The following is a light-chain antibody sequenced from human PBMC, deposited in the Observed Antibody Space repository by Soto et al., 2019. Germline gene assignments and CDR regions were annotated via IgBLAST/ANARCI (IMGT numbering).Light chain of an antibody. CDR1: QGVTTN. CDR3: QQYNNWPFS. V-gene: IGKV3-15*01. J-gene: IGKJ5*01. CDR2: DVS. Sequence: VMRQSPDTLSVSPGERATLTCRAGQGVTTNFSWYQQKSGQSPRLLIYDVSIRATGVPARFSATGSETDFTLTISGLQSGDSAVYFCQQYNNWPFSFGQGTRLEIK.